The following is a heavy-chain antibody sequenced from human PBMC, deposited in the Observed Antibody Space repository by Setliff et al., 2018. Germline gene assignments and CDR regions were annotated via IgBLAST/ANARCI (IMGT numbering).Heavy chain of an antibody. J-gene: IGHJ6*03. V-gene: IGHV4-4*08. CDR2: IYSSGRT. CDR3: ARAPPNRYSGSYEYFYMDV. Sequence: SETLSLTCTVSGGSISSYYWIWIRQPPGKGLEWIGYIYSSGRTNYNPSLKSRVSLSVDTSNNQFSLKVSSVTAADTAVYYCARAPPNRYSGSYEYFYMDVWGKGTTVTVS. D-gene: IGHD1-26*01. CDR1: GGSISSYY.